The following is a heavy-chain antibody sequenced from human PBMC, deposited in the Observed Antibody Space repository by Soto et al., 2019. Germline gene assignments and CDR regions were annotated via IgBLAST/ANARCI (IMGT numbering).Heavy chain of an antibody. Sequence: EVQLVESGGGLVQPGGSLRLSCAASGFTFSSYSLNWVRQAPGKGLEWVSYISGSGITVFYADSVKGRFTTSRDNAKNSLSLQMNSLKAEDTAVYFCAREDLGHCSGGGCYFHFWGQGTLVTVSS. V-gene: IGHV3-48*01. CDR1: GFTFSSYS. D-gene: IGHD2-15*01. CDR3: AREDLGHCSGGGCYFHF. CDR2: ISGSGITV. J-gene: IGHJ4*02.